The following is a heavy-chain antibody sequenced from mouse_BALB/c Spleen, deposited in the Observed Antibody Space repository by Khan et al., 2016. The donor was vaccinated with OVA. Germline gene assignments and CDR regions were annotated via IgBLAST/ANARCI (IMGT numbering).Heavy chain of an antibody. J-gene: IGHJ4*01. V-gene: IGHV1S136*01. D-gene: IGHD3-3*01. Sequence: VQLQQSGPELVKPGASVKISCKASGYTFTSYVMHWVKQKPGQGLEWIGYINTYNDGTKYNENFKGQATLTSDKSYSTAYMELSSLTSEDSAVYYRAGSRAAMDYWGQGTSVTVSS. CDR1: GYTFTSYV. CDR3: AGSRAAMDY. CDR2: INTYNDGT.